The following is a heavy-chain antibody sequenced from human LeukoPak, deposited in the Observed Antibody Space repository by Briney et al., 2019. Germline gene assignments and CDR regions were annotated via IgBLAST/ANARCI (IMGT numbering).Heavy chain of an antibody. CDR3: ASNTYYYDSSGYLV. J-gene: IGHJ3*01. Sequence: PSETLSLTCTVSGYSISSGYYWGWIRPPPGKGLEWIGSIYHSGSTYYNPSLKSRVTISVDTSKNQFSLKLSSVTAADTAVYYCASNTYYYDSSGYLVWGQGTMVTVSS. CDR1: GYSISSGYY. D-gene: IGHD3-22*01. CDR2: IYHSGST. V-gene: IGHV4-38-2*02.